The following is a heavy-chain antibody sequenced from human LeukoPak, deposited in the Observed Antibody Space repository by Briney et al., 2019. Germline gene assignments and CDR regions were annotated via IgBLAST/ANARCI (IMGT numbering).Heavy chain of an antibody. CDR1: GFTFSNAW. CDR2: IKSKTDGGTT. D-gene: IGHD1-1*01. V-gene: IGHV3-15*01. Sequence: GGSLRLSCAASGFTFSNAWMSWVRQAPGKGREWGGRIKSKTDGGTTDYAAPVKGRFTISRDDSKNTLYLQMNSLKTEDTAVYYCNTDTTWAYYYYYYGMDVWGQGTTVTVSS. J-gene: IGHJ6*02. CDR3: NTDTTWAYYYYYYGMDV.